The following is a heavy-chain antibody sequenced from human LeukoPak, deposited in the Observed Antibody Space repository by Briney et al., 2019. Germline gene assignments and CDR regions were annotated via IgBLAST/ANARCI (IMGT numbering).Heavy chain of an antibody. CDR3: ASILWFGELFSGNYFDY. D-gene: IGHD3-10*01. J-gene: IGHJ4*02. CDR2: IYYSGST. Sequence: WVRQPPGKGLEWIGSIYYSGSTYYNPSLKSRVTISVDTSKNQFSLNLSSVTAADTAVYYCASILWFGELFSGNYFDYWGQGALVTVSS. V-gene: IGHV4-39*07.